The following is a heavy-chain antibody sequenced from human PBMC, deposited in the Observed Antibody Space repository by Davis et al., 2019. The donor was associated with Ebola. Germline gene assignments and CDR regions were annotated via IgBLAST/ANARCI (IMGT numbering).Heavy chain of an antibody. Sequence: GESLKISCAASGFTVSSNYMSWVRQAPGKGLEWVSVIYSGGSTYYADSVKGRFTISRDNSKNTLYLQMNSLRAEDTAVYYCAKDRATYGDYGYYYGMDVWGQGTTVTVSS. CDR2: IYSGGST. CDR1: GFTVSSNY. CDR3: AKDRATYGDYGYYYGMDV. V-gene: IGHV3-53*05. D-gene: IGHD4-17*01. J-gene: IGHJ6*02.